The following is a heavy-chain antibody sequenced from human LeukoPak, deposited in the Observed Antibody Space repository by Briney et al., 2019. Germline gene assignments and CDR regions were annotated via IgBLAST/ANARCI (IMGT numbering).Heavy chain of an antibody. Sequence: VASVTVSYTASGGTFSSSTISWVRQAPGQGIEWMGRIIPILGIANYAQKFQGRVTITADKSTSTAYMELSSLRSEDTAVYYCARALSTHYYDSSGYSNWGQGTLVTVSS. D-gene: IGHD3-22*01. CDR2: IIPILGIA. CDR3: ARALSTHYYDSSGYSN. J-gene: IGHJ4*02. CDR1: GGTFSSST. V-gene: IGHV1-69*02.